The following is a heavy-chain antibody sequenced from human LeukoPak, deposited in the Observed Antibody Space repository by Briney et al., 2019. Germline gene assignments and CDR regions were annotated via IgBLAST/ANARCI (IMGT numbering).Heavy chain of an antibody. D-gene: IGHD2-2*01. CDR3: ACNQQLRENYFDY. Sequence: ASVKVFCKASGGTYSSYAISWVRQAPGQGLEWMGGIIPIFGTANYAQKFQGRVTITADKSTSTAYMELSSLRSEDTAVYYCACNQQLRENYFDYWGQGTLVTVSS. V-gene: IGHV1-69*06. CDR2: IIPIFGTA. CDR1: GGTYSSYA. J-gene: IGHJ4*02.